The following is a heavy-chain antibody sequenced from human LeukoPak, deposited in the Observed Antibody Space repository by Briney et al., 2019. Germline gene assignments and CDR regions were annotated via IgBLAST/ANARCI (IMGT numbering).Heavy chain of an antibody. V-gene: IGHV4-59*11. CDR1: GGSTSSPY. CDR3: TKATKCLAFDD. J-gene: IGHJ4*02. CDR2: IYTGGTT. Sequence: PSETLSLTCTVSGGSTSSPYWSWFRHPPPKELEWIGNIYTGGTTNYTPPNKRGVTISIDTNKHQPPLHLASVTAADTAVYYCTKATKCLAFDDWGRGTLVTVTS.